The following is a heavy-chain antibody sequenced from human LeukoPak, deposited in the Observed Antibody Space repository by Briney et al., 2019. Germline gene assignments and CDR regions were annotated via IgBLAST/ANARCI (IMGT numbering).Heavy chain of an antibody. CDR3: ARGDGSGSGRWFDP. D-gene: IGHD3-10*01. CDR2: INHSGST. V-gene: IGHV4-34*01. J-gene: IGHJ5*02. CDR1: GASFSGYY. Sequence: SDSLSLTCAVYGASFSGYYKSWIRKPPGKGLEWIGEINHSGSTNYNPSLKSRVTISVDTSKNQFSLNLNFVTAADTALYYCARGDGSGSGRWFDPWGQGTLITVSS.